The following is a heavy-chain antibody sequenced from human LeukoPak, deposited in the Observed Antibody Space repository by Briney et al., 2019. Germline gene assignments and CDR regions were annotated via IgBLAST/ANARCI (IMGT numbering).Heavy chain of an antibody. D-gene: IGHD6-6*01. J-gene: IGHJ6*02. CDR2: IYPGDSDT. V-gene: IGHV5-51*01. Sequence: GESMKISCKGSGYSFTSYWIGWVRQMPGKGLEWMGIIYPGDSDTRYSPSFQGQVTISADKSISTAYLQWSSLKASDTAMYHCASSMGYSSSSGYYYGMDVWGQGTTVTVSS. CDR3: ASSMGYSSSSGYYYGMDV. CDR1: GYSFTSYW.